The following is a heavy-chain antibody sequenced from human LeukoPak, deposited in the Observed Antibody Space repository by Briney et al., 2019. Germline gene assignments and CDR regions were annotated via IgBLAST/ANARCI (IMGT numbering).Heavy chain of an antibody. CDR3: AKDAYPNFYDSSGPFDY. D-gene: IGHD3-22*01. CDR1: GFTFSSYA. Sequence: GGSLRLSCAASGFTFSSYAMSWVGQAPGKGLEWVSAISGSGGSTYYEDSVKGRFTISRDNSKNTLYLQMNSLRAEDTAVYYCAKDAYPNFYDSSGPFDYWGQGTLVTVSS. CDR2: ISGSGGST. J-gene: IGHJ4*02. V-gene: IGHV3-23*01.